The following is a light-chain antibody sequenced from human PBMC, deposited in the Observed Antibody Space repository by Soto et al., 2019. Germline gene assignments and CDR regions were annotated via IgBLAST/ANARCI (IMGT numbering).Light chain of an antibody. Sequence: QSLLTQPASLSGSPRQSLAISCTGHSSYVGGYNYVSWYQQHPGKAPRLMIYEVSNRPSGVSDRFSGSKSGNTASLTISGLQAEDEAEYYCSSYTSSSTYVFGTGTKVTVL. J-gene: IGLJ1*01. CDR1: SSYVGGYNY. CDR2: EVS. V-gene: IGLV2-14*01. CDR3: SSYTSSSTYV.